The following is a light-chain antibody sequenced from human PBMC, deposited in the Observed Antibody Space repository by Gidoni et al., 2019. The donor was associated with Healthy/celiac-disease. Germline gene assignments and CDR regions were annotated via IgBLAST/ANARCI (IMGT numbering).Light chain of an antibody. CDR3: QQRSNWPPWT. CDR2: DAS. V-gene: IGKV3-11*01. J-gene: IGKJ1*01. CDR1: QSVSSY. Sequence: EIGLTQSPATLSLSPGERATLSFRASQSVSSYLAWYQQKPGHAPRLLIYDASNRATGIPAMFSGSGSGTDFTLTISSLEPEDFAVYYCQQRSNWPPWTFGQGTKVEIK.